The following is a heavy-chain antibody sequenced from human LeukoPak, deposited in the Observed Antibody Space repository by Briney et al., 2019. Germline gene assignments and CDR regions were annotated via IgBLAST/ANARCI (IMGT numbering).Heavy chain of an antibody. Sequence: SANVSCKASGYTSTDYYMHRVRQAPGQWCERKGWINPDSGVTNYPQKFQGSVNMTRDMSRSTAYMELIGLRSDDTAVYYCARDGTFDIWGQGTMVTVSS. D-gene: IGHD2-15*01. CDR1: GYTSTDYY. CDR2: INPDSGVT. CDR3: ARDGTFDI. V-gene: IGHV1-2*02. J-gene: IGHJ3*02.